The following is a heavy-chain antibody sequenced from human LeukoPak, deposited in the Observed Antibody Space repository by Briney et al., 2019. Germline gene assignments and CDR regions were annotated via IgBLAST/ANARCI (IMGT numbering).Heavy chain of an antibody. CDR2: IKQDGGET. V-gene: IGHV3-7*01. J-gene: IGHJ4*02. CDR3: ARSRYYYDSIPFDY. Sequence: PGGSLRLSCAVSGFTFSSYWMSWVRQAPGKGLEWVANIKQDGGETFYVDSVKGRFTISRDNAKNSLYLQMNSLRAEDTAVYYCARSRYYYDSIPFDYWGQGTLVIVSS. D-gene: IGHD3-22*01. CDR1: GFTFSSYW.